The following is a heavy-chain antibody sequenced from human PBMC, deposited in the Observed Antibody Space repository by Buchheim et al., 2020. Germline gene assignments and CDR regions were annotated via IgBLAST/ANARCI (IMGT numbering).Heavy chain of an antibody. CDR1: GGSFSGYY. CDR2: INHSGST. CDR3: ARGRFRYSSGWQKGGWFDP. J-gene: IGHJ5*02. Sequence: QVQLQQWGAGLLKPSETLSLTCAVYGGSFSGYYWSWIRQPPGKGLEWIGEINHSGSTNYNPSLKSRVTISVDTSKNQFSLKLSSVTAADTAVYYCARGRFRYSSGWQKGGWFDPWGQGTL. V-gene: IGHV4-34*01. D-gene: IGHD6-19*01.